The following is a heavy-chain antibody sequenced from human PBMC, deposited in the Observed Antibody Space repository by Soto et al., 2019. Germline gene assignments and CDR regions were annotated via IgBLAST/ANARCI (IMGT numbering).Heavy chain of an antibody. V-gene: IGHV1-3*01. CDR2: INAGNGNT. J-gene: IGHJ4*02. CDR1: GYTFTSYA. Sequence: VASVKVSCKASGYTFTSYAMHWVRQAPGQRLEWMGWINAGNGNTKYSQKFQGRVTITRDTSASTAYMELSSLRSEDTAVYYCATPSVYCSGGSCYYFDCWGQGTLVTVSS. CDR3: ATPSVYCSGGSCYYFDC. D-gene: IGHD2-15*01.